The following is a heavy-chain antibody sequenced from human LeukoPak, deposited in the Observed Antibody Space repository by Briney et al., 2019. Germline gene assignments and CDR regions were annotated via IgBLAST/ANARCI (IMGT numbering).Heavy chain of an antibody. V-gene: IGHV4-34*01. CDR3: ARSGYYYDSRGYSWSY. D-gene: IGHD3-22*01. J-gene: IGHJ4*02. CDR1: GGSFSGYY. Sequence: SETLSLTCAVYGGSFSGYYWSWIRQPPGKGLEWLGEINHSGSTNYNPSLKSRVTISVDTSKNQFSLKLSSVTAADTAVYYCARSGYYYDSRGYSWSYWGQGTLVTVSS. CDR2: INHSGST.